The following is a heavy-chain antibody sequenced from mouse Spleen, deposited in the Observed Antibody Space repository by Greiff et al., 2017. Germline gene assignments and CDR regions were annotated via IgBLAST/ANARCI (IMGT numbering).Heavy chain of an antibody. Sequence: DVKLQESGPGLVKPSQSLSLTCSVTGYSITSGYYWNWIRQFPGNKLEWMGYISYDGSNNYNPSLKNRISITRDTSKNQFFLKLNSVTTEDTATYYCARDATTVVARAYWGQGTLVTVSA. V-gene: IGHV3-6*01. D-gene: IGHD1-1*01. CDR3: ARDATTVVARAY. CDR1: GYSITSGYY. CDR2: ISYDGSN. J-gene: IGHJ3*01.